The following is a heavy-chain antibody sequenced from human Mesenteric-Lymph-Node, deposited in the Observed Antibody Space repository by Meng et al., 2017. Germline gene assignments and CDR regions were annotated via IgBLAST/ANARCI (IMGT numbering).Heavy chain of an antibody. CDR1: GFTVSSNY. V-gene: IGHV3-53*01. D-gene: IGHD2-21*02. CDR3: ARGGVVVTPEYFQH. Sequence: GESLKISCAASGFTVSSNYMSWVRQAPGKGLEWVSVIYSGGSTYYANSVKGRFTISRDNAKNSLYLQMNSLRAEDTALYYCARGGVVVTPEYFQHWGQGTPVTVSS. J-gene: IGHJ1*01. CDR2: IYSGGST.